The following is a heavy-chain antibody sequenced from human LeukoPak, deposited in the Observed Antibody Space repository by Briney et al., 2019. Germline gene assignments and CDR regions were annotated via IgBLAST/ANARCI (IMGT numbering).Heavy chain of an antibody. J-gene: IGHJ4*02. CDR1: GFTFSSYG. V-gene: IGHV3-33*01. Sequence: GGSLRLSCAASGFTFSSYGMHWVRQAPGKGLEWVAVIWYDGSNKYYADSVKGRFTISRDNSKNTLYLQMNSLRAEDTAVYYCARDPMTTVTPFDYWGQGTLVTVSS. D-gene: IGHD4-17*01. CDR2: IWYDGSNK. CDR3: ARDPMTTVTPFDY.